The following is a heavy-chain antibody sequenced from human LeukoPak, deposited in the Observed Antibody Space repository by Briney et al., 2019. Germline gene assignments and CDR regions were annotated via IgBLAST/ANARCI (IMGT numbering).Heavy chain of an antibody. CDR2: IDAYNGNT. V-gene: IGHV1-18*01. J-gene: IGHJ4*02. D-gene: IGHD3-10*01. CDR1: GYTFTTYG. CDR3: ARDYGSGSYRFDY. Sequence: GASVKVSCKASGYTFTTYGISWVRQAPGQGLEWKGWIDAYNGNTKYAQKLQGRVSMTTDTSTSTAYMELRSLRSDDTAVYYCARDYGSGSYRFDYWGQGALVTVSS.